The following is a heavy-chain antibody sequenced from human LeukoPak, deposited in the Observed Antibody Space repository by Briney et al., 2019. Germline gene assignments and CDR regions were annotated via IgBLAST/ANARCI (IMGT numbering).Heavy chain of an antibody. V-gene: IGHV1-8*01. D-gene: IGHD6-19*01. CDR3: ARVRGRQWLTPFYYYYMDV. Sequence: ASVKVSCKASGYTFTSYDINWVRQATGQGLEWMGWMNPNSGNTGYAQKFQGRVTMTRNTSISTAYMELSSLRSEDTAVYYCARVRGRQWLTPFYYYYMDVWGKGTTVTISS. J-gene: IGHJ6*03. CDR2: MNPNSGNT. CDR1: GYTFTSYD.